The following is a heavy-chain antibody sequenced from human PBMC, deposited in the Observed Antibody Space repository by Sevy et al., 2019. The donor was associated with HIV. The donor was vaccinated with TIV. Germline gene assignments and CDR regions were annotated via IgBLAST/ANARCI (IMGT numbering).Heavy chain of an antibody. CDR2: IYYNGNT. CDR3: AGENACGRGYS. D-gene: IGHD6-25*01. CDR1: GGSITSLY. Sequence: SETLSLTCTVSGGSITSLYWGWIRQPPGKGLEWIANIYYNGNTNYNPSLKSRITISLDTSKNQFSLRLSSVTAADTAIYSCAGENACGRGYSWGQGTLVTVSS. V-gene: IGHV4-59*11. J-gene: IGHJ4*02.